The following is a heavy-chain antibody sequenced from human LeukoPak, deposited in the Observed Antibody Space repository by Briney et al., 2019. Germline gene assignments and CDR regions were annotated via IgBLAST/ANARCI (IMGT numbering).Heavy chain of an antibody. J-gene: IGHJ4*02. Sequence: PGGSLRLSCAASGFTIDDYAMHWVRQAPGKGLEWVSGISWNSGSIAYADSVKGRSTISRDNAKNSLYLQMNSLRAEDTALYYCAKDIRGMGQWLGFDYWGQGTLVTVSS. V-gene: IGHV3-9*01. CDR2: ISWNSGSI. CDR1: GFTIDDYA. D-gene: IGHD6-19*01. CDR3: AKDIRGMGQWLGFDY.